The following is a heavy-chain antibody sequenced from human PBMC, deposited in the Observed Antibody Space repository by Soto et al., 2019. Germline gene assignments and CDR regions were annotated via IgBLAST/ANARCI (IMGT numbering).Heavy chain of an antibody. CDR1: GFTFSSYA. CDR2: ISGRGGST. V-gene: IGHV3-23*01. Sequence: PGGSLSLSCAASGFTFSSYAMSWVRQAPGKGLEWVSAISGRGGSTYYADSVKGRFTISRDNSKNTLYLQMNSLRAEDTAVYYCAKAVDSSGWFYSAFDYWGQGTLVTVSS. CDR3: AKAVDSSGWFYSAFDY. D-gene: IGHD6-19*01. J-gene: IGHJ4*02.